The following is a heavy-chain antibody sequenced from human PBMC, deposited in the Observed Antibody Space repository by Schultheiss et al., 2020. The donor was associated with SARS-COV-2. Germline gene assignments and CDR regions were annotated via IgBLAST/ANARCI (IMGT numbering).Heavy chain of an antibody. CDR3: ARHRSGWYSGSLDY. CDR1: GFTFSSYA. V-gene: IGHV3-64*04. CDR2: ISSNGGST. D-gene: IGHD6-19*01. Sequence: GGSLRLSCSASGFTFSSYAMHWVRQAPGKGLKYVSAISSNGGSTYYADSVKGRFTISRDNAEKTLYLQMNSLRAEDTAVYYCARHRSGWYSGSLDYWGQGTLVTVS. J-gene: IGHJ4*02.